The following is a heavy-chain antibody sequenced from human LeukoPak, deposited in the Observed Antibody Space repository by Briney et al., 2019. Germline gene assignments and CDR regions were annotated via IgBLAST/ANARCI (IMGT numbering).Heavy chain of an antibody. Sequence: SGTLSLTCTVSGGSISSGGYYWSWIRQHPGKGLEWIGYIYYSGSTYYNPSLKSRVTISVDTSKNQFSLKLSSVTAADTAVYYCARSRTAAGTDYWGQGTLVTVSS. J-gene: IGHJ4*02. CDR3: ARSRTAAGTDY. D-gene: IGHD6-13*01. CDR2: IYYSGST. CDR1: GGSISSGGYY. V-gene: IGHV4-31*03.